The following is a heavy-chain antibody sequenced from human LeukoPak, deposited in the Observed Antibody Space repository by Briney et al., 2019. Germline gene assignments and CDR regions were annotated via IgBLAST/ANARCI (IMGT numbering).Heavy chain of an antibody. CDR3: AGNLWHDTPSPNYGMDV. CDR2: IYSGGST. Sequence: GGSLRLSCAASGFTVSSNYMSWVRQAPGKGLEWVSVIYSGGSTYYADSVKGRFTISRDNSKNTLYLQKNSLRAEDTAVYYCAGNLWHDTPSPNYGMDVWGQGTTVTVSS. CDR1: GFTVSSNY. D-gene: IGHD1-1*01. V-gene: IGHV3-66*01. J-gene: IGHJ6*02.